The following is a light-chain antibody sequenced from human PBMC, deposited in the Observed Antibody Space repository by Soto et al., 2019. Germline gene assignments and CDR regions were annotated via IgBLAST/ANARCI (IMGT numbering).Light chain of an antibody. Sequence: DIQMTQSPSTLSASLGDRVTITFRASQSISSWLAWYQQKPGKAPKLLIYAASTLQSGVPSRFSGSGSGTDFTLTISCLQSEDFATYYCQQYYSYPPTFGQGTKVDIK. CDR3: QQYYSYPPT. J-gene: IGKJ1*01. CDR2: AAS. V-gene: IGKV1-5*01. CDR1: QSISSW.